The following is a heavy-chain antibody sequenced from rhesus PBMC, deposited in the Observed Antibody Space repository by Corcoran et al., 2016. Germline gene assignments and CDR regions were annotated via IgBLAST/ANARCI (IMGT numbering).Heavy chain of an antibody. J-gene: IGHJ4*01. CDR1: GYSITTYF. V-gene: IGHV4S11*01. Sequence: QLQLQEWGPGLVKPSETLSLTCAVSGYSITTYFWSGIRQPPGKGLEWIGSIECRNRATNYNTSLESRVALSVNTSKNHFLLNLLSVTAADTAIYYCATRRDFFDDWGQGVLVTVSS. CDR3: ATRRDFFDD. CDR2: IECRNRAT.